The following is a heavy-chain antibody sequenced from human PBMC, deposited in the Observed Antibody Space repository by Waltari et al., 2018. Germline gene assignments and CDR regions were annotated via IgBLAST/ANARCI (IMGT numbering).Heavy chain of an antibody. D-gene: IGHD2-15*01. CDR1: GGSITSYS. CDR3: ARDGCSGGSCYPHY. Sequence: QVQLQESGPGLVKPSETLSLTCTVSGGSITSYSWRWTRQSPGKGLEWIGYIHYSGSTNYNPSLKSRVTISVDTSKNQFSLKLTSVTAADTAVYYCARDGCSGGSCYPHYWGQGTLVTVSS. CDR2: IHYSGST. V-gene: IGHV4-59*01. J-gene: IGHJ4*02.